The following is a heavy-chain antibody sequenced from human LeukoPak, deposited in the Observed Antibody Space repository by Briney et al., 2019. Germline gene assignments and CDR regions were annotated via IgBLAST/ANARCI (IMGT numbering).Heavy chain of an antibody. CDR3: ARHQTLGIVYFDY. CDR2: FYSSGST. J-gene: IGHJ4*02. CDR1: GGSISSSSYY. V-gene: IGHV4-39*01. D-gene: IGHD7-27*01. Sequence: TSETLSLTCTVSGGSISSSSYYWGWIRQPPGKGLEWIGTFYSSGSTYYNPSLKSRVTISIDTSKNQFSLKLSSVTAADTAVYDCARHQTLGIVYFDYWGQGTLVTVSS.